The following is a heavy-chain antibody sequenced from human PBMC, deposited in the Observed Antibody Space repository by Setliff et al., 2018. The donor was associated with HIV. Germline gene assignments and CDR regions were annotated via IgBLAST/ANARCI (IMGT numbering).Heavy chain of an antibody. V-gene: IGHV1-18*01. Sequence: ASVKVSCKASGYTFSRYGITWVRQAPGQGLEWMGWISASNGNTNYAQKFQGRVTMTTDTSTSTAYMELRSLRSEDTAVYYCARNFGLSPSGKYYYYYGMDIWGQGTTVTVSS. CDR1: GYTFSRYG. CDR2: ISASNGNT. CDR3: ARNFGLSPSGKYYYYYGMDI. D-gene: IGHD3-10*01. J-gene: IGHJ6*02.